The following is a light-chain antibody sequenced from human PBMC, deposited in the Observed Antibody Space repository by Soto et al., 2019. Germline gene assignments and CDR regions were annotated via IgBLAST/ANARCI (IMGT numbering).Light chain of an antibody. CDR1: QSVSGSY. CDR2: GAS. CDR3: QQRSSWPLT. V-gene: IGKV3D-20*02. Sequence: NVFTPSPSTPSLSSRERATLPFRASQSVSGSYLAWYQQRPGKAPRLLIYGASRRETGIPDRFSGSGSGTDFTLTISRLEPEDFAVYYCQQRSSWPLTFGQGTKVDIK. J-gene: IGKJ1*01.